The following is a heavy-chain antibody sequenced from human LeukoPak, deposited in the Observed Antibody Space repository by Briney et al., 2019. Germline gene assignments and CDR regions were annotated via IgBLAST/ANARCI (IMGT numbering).Heavy chain of an antibody. CDR2: MNPYSGNT. J-gene: IGHJ3*02. D-gene: IGHD3-10*01. V-gene: IGHV1-8*03. Sequence: GASVKVSCKASGYTSTSYDINWVRQATGQGLEWMGWMNPYSGNTGYAQKFLGRVTISRDTSTSTAYMELSSLRSEDTAVYYCARTGYYGSGSYLPVDAFDIWGQGTMVTVSS. CDR1: GYTSTSYD. CDR3: ARTGYYGSGSYLPVDAFDI.